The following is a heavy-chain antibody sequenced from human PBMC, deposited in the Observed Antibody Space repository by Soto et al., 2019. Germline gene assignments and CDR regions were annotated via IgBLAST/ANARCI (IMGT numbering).Heavy chain of an antibody. Sequence: EVQLLESGGGLVQPGGSLRLSCAASGFTFSSYAMSWVRQDPGKGREWVSAISGSGGRTYYADSVQGRFTISRDDSKNTLYLQMNSLRAEDTAVDYCAKDRWAGTCDYWGQGTLVTVSS. D-gene: IGHD6-19*01. CDR3: AKDRWAGTCDY. CDR1: GFTFSSYA. J-gene: IGHJ4*02. CDR2: ISGSGGRT. V-gene: IGHV3-23*01.